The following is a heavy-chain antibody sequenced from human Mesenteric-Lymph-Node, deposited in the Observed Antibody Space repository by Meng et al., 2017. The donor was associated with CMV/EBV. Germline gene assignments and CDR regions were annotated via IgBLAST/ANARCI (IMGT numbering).Heavy chain of an antibody. CDR2: IYYTGST. CDR3: ARLYYNALDV. Sequence: GSLRLSCAVYGGSIINYYWSWIRQPPGKGLEWIGYIYYTGSTNYNSSLKSRVTISVDTSKNQFSLNLNSVTAADTAVYYCARLYYNALDVWGQGTTVTVSS. J-gene: IGHJ6*02. V-gene: IGHV4-59*01. CDR1: GGSIINYY.